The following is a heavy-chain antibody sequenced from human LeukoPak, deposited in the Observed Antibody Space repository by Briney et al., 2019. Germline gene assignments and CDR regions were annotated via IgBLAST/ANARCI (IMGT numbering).Heavy chain of an antibody. D-gene: IGHD2-2*01. CDR3: ARAGGYCSSTSCPLHFEY. CDR1: GYTFTSYG. CDR2: ISAYNGNT. J-gene: IGHJ4*02. Sequence: GASVKVSCKASGYTFTSYGINWVRQAPGQGLEWMGWISAYNGNTNYAQKLQGRVTMTTDTSTSTAYMELRSLRSDDTAVYYCARAGGYCSSTSCPLHFEYWGQGTLVTVSS. V-gene: IGHV1-18*01.